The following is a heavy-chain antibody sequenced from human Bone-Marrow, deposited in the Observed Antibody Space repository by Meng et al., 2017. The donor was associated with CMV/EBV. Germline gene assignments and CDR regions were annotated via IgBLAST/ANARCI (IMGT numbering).Heavy chain of an antibody. CDR2: IYHSGST. CDR1: GGSISSSNW. CDR3: ARGGDLIHYYYYGMDV. J-gene: IGHJ6*02. D-gene: IGHD3-10*01. V-gene: IGHV4-4*02. Sequence: GSLRLSCAVSGGSISSSNWWSWVRQPPGKGLEWIGEIYHSGSTNYNPSLKSRVTISVDTSKNQFSLKLSSVTAADTAVYYCARGGDLIHYYYYGMDVWGQGTTVTVSS.